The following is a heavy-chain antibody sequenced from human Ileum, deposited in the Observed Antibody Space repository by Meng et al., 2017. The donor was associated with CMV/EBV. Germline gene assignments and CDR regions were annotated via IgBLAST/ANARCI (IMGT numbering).Heavy chain of an antibody. Sequence: KVSCKASGYTFSDFAMNWVRQVPGQGLEWMGWINTNTGTPNYAPAFRGRFVFSFETSVSTAYLQITGLKAEDTAVYFCVRDCPGGYWGQGTLVTVSS. J-gene: IGHJ4*02. CDR3: VRDCPGGY. CDR1: GYTFSDFA. V-gene: IGHV7-4-1*02. CDR2: INTNTGTP.